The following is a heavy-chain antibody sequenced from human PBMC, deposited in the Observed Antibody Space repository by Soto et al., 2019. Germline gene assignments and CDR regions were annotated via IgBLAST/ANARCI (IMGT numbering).Heavy chain of an antibody. CDR3: AKLAWGARGCNSSTGCYFDY. CDR1: GFIFSTYT. D-gene: IGHD2-15*01. CDR2: ISGSGGRT. V-gene: IGHV3-23*01. Sequence: EVQLLDSGGGLVQPGGSLRLSCAASGFIFSTYTMTWVRQAPGKGLEWVSGISGSGGRTYYADSVKGRFAISRDNSKNTLSLPLVILRAADTAVYFCAKLAWGARGCNSSTGCYFDYWGQGALVTVSS. J-gene: IGHJ4*02.